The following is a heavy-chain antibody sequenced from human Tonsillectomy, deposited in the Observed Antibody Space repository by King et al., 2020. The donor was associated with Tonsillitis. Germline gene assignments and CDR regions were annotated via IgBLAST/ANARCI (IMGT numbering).Heavy chain of an antibody. CDR2: TRSKVYGGTT. V-gene: IGHV3-49*05. CDR1: GFTFGDYA. J-gene: IGHJ6*02. CDR3: TRGRAAVANYYYNGMDV. D-gene: IGHD6-19*01. Sequence: VQLVESGGGLVKPGRSLRLSCTGSGFTFGDYAMSWFRQAPGKGLQWVGFTRSKVYGGTTEYAASVKGRFTISRDDSTRIAYLQMTSLKTEDTAVYYCTRGRAAVANYYYNGMDVWGQGTTVTVSS.